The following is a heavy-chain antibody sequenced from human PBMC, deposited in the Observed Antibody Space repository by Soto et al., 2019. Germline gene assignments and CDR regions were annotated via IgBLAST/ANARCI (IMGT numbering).Heavy chain of an antibody. Sequence: SETLSLTCTVSGGSISSSGYYWGWIRQPPGKGLEWIGSIYYSGSTYYNPSLKSRVTISVDTSKNQFSLKLSSVTAADTAVYYCARHDGYYYDSSGYYFDYWGQGTLVTVSS. V-gene: IGHV4-39*01. CDR1: GGSISSSGYY. J-gene: IGHJ4*02. CDR2: IYYSGST. CDR3: ARHDGYYYDSSGYYFDY. D-gene: IGHD3-22*01.